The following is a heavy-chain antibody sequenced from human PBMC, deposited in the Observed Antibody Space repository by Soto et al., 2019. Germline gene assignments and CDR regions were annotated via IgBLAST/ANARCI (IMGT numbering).Heavy chain of an antibody. Sequence: SETLSLTCTVSGGSVSSGSYYWSGIRQPPGEGLEWIGYIYYSGSTNYNTSLNSRVTISVDTSKNQFSLKLSSVTAADTAVYYCAMCGVAPSLGGAFDIWGQGTMVTVSS. CDR1: GGSVSSGSYY. J-gene: IGHJ3*02. CDR3: AMCGVAPSLGGAFDI. V-gene: IGHV4-61*01. D-gene: IGHD3-3*01. CDR2: IYYSGST.